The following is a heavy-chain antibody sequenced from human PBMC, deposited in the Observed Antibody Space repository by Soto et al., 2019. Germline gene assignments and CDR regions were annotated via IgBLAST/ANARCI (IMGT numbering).Heavy chain of an antibody. CDR1: GFTFSTYA. J-gene: IGHJ4*02. CDR2: ISGSGGST. CDR3: ARFLGNLVRGTPPGY. Sequence: GSLRLSCAASGFTFSTYAMTWVRQAPGKGLEWVSSISGSGGSTYYADSVKGRFTISRDSSKNTLFLQMNSLRAEDTAVYYCARFLGNLVRGTPPGYWGQGTLV. V-gene: IGHV3-23*01. D-gene: IGHD3-10*01.